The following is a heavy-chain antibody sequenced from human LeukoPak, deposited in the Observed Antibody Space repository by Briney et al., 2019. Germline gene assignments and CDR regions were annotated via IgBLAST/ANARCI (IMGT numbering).Heavy chain of an antibody. Sequence: PSETLSLTCTVSGGSISSSSYYWGWIRQPPGKGLEWIGSIYYSGSTYYNPSLKSRVTISVDTSKNQFSLKLSSVTAADTAVYYCASTGIVATIVGYDYWGQGTLVTVSS. CDR1: GGSISSSSYY. CDR3: ASTGIVATIVGYDY. CDR2: IYYSGST. V-gene: IGHV4-39*07. J-gene: IGHJ4*02. D-gene: IGHD5-12*01.